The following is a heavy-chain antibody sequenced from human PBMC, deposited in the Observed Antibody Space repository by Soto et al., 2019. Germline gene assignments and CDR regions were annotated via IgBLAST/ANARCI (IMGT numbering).Heavy chain of an antibody. CDR3: RAYSYGQGLDY. V-gene: IGHV3-23*01. CDR2: INGGGGSI. D-gene: IGHD2-15*01. J-gene: IGHJ4*02. Sequence: PGGSLRLSCAASGFTFRAYDMNWVRQAPGKGLEWVSVINGGGGSIYYADSVEGRFTISRDDSKNTLYLEMNSLRVEDTALYYCRAYSYGQGLDYWGQGTLVTVSS. CDR1: GFTFRAYD.